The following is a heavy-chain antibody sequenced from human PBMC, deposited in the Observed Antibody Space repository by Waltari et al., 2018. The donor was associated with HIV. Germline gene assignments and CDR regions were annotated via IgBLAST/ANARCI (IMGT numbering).Heavy chain of an antibody. CDR2: FYPEDGET. Sequence: QVQLVQSGAEVKKPGASVKVSCKVSGYTLTELSMHWVRQAPGKGLEWMGGFYPEDGETIYEQKFQGRVTMTEDTSTDTAYMGLSSLRSEDTAVYYCATNIKDTRGFDYWGQGTLVTVSS. V-gene: IGHV1-24*01. D-gene: IGHD2-15*01. J-gene: IGHJ4*02. CDR3: ATNIKDTRGFDY. CDR1: GYTLTELS.